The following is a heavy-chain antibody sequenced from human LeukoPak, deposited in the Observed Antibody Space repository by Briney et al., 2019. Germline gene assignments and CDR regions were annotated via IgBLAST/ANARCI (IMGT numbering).Heavy chain of an antibody. V-gene: IGHV1-2*02. J-gene: IGHJ4*02. Sequence: ASVKVSCKASGYTFTGYYMHWVRQAPGQGLEWMGWINPNSGGTNYAQKFQGRVTMTRDTSISTAYMELSRLRSDDTAVYYRARDVVSFLKYSSSFLGGRVDYWGQGTLVTVSS. CDR3: ARDVVSFLKYSSSFLGGRVDY. CDR2: INPNSGGT. D-gene: IGHD6-13*01. CDR1: GYTFTGYY.